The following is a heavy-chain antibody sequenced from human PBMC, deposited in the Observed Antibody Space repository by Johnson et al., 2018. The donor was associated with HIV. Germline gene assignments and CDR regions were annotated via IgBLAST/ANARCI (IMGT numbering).Heavy chain of an antibody. J-gene: IGHJ3*02. D-gene: IGHD6-6*01. CDR3: ARANGQLGGAFDI. CDR2: ISWNSGSI. V-gene: IGHV3-9*01. Sequence: VQLVESGGGLVQPGRSLRLSCVASGFTFDDYAMHWVRQAPGKGLEWVSGISWNSGSIGYADSVKGRFTISRDNSKNTLYLQMNSLRAEDTAFYYCARANGQLGGAFDIWGQGTMVTVSS. CDR1: GFTFDDYA.